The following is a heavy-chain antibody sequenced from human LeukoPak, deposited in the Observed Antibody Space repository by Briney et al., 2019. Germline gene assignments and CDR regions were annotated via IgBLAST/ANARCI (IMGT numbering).Heavy chain of an antibody. CDR2: IYPGDSDT. D-gene: IGHD3-10*01. J-gene: IGHJ4*02. V-gene: IGHV5-51*01. CDR1: GYSFTSYW. CDR3: ARRPRLLWFGGGLDY. Sequence: GESLKISCKGSGYSFTSYWIGWVRQMPGKGLEWMGIIYPGDSDTRYSPSFQGQVTISADKSISTAYLQWSSLKASDTAMYYCARRPRLLWFGGGLDYWGQGTLVTVSS.